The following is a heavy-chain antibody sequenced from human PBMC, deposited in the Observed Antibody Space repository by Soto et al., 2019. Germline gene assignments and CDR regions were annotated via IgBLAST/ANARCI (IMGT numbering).Heavy chain of an antibody. CDR3: ARVRSRWQQLVRWFDP. CDR2: INHSGST. D-gene: IGHD6-13*01. V-gene: IGHV4-34*01. CDR1: GGSFSGYY. Sequence: PSETLSLTCAVYGGSFSGYYWSWIRRPPGKGLEWIGEINHSGSTNYNPSLKSRVTISVDTSKNQFSLKLSSVTAADTAVYYCARVRSRWQQLVRWFDPWGQGTLVTVSS. J-gene: IGHJ5*02.